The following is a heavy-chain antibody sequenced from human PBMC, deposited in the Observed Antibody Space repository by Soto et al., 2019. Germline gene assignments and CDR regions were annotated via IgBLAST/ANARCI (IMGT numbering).Heavy chain of an antibody. V-gene: IGHV3-30*18. CDR1: GFTFSSYG. Sequence: GGSLRLSCAASGFTFSSYGMHWVRQAPGKGLEWVAVISYDGSNKYYADSVKGRFTISRDNSKNTLYLQMNSLRAEDTAVYYCAKAPYDFWGQGTLVTVSS. CDR2: ISYDGSNK. D-gene: IGHD3-3*01. J-gene: IGHJ4*02. CDR3: AKAPYDF.